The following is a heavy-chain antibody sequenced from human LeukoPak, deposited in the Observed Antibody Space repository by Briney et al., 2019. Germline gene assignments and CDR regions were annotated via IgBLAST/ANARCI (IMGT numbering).Heavy chain of an antibody. CDR3: ARQVHGSSYRHLDC. D-gene: IGHD3-3*01. CDR1: GGSISSGGYY. CDR2: IYYSGNT. Sequence: SETLSLTCTVSGGSISSGGYYWGWIRQPPGKGLEWIGTIYYSGNTYYNPSLKSRVTISVDTSKNQFSLKLTSVTAADTAIYYCARQVHGSSYRHLDCWGQGTLVTVSS. J-gene: IGHJ4*02. V-gene: IGHV4-39*01.